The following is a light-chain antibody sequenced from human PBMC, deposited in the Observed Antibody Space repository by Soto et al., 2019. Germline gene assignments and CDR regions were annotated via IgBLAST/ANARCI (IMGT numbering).Light chain of an antibody. V-gene: IGKV3-20*01. CDR1: QAVTSNH. CDR2: GVF. J-gene: IGKJ2*01. CDR3: QHYDGSPRT. Sequence: ENVLTQSPGTVSLSPGERATLSCRASQAVTSNHLAWYQQKPGQAPRLPIYGVFNRATGIPDRFSGSGSGTDFTLTITRLEPEESAVYFCQHYDGSPRTFGQGTKLEIK.